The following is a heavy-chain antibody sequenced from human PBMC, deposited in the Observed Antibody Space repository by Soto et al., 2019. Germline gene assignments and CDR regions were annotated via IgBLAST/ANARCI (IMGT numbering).Heavy chain of an antibody. V-gene: IGHV1-18*01. CDR3: ARLRMRAMDV. Sequence: ASVKVSCKASGYTFTDYGISWVRQAPGQGLEWMGWISGYYSNTNYAQKLQGRVTMTTDTSTGTAYMELRSLRSDDTAVYYCARLRMRAMDVWGQGTTVTVSS. J-gene: IGHJ6*02. D-gene: IGHD3-16*01. CDR1: GYTFTDYG. CDR2: ISGYYSNT.